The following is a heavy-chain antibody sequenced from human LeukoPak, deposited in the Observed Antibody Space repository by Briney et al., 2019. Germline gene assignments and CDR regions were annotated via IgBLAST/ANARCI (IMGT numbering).Heavy chain of an antibody. CDR1: GGSFSGYY. D-gene: IGHD3-16*01. CDR2: IYYSGST. CDR3: ARGALGGDFDY. Sequence: SETLSLTCAVYGGSFSGYYWSWIRQPPGKGLEWIGYIYYSGSTNYNPSLKSRVTISVDTSKNQFSLKLSSVTAADTAVYYCARGALGGDFDYWGQGTLVTVSS. V-gene: IGHV4-59*01. J-gene: IGHJ4*02.